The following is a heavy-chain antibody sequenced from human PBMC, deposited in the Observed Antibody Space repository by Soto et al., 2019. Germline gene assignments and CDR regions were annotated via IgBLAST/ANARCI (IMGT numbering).Heavy chain of an antibody. D-gene: IGHD2-21*01. CDR3: AKAYGASHSPFDC. CDR2: ISGSGDST. Sequence: GGSLRLSCAASGFTFRGYAMSWVHQAPGKGPEWVSGISGSGDSTYHAKSVKGRFIISRDNSKNTLYLEINSLRAEDTAVYYCAKAYGASHSPFDCWGQGTLVTVSS. J-gene: IGHJ4*02. V-gene: IGHV3-23*01. CDR1: GFTFRGYA.